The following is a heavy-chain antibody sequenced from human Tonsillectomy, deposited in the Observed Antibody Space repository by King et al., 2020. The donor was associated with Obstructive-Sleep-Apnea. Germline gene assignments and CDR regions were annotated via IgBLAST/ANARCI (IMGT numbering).Heavy chain of an antibody. V-gene: IGHV4-4*07. Sequence: QLQESGPGLVKPSETLSLTCTVSGDSISSYYWSWIRQPAGKGLEWIGRIHNSGSTHYNPSLKSRLTMSVDTSKNQFSLRLSSVTAADTAVYYCARDKGSGWYDYWGQGTLVTVSS. CDR2: IHNSGST. CDR3: ARDKGSGWYDY. J-gene: IGHJ4*02. D-gene: IGHD6-19*01. CDR1: GDSISSYY.